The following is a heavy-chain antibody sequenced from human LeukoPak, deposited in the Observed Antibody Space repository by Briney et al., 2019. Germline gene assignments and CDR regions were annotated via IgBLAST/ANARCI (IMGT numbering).Heavy chain of an antibody. V-gene: IGHV3-23*01. J-gene: IGHJ4*02. Sequence: QPGGSLRLSCAASGFTFSSYAMSWVRQAPGKGLEWVSAISGSGGSTYYADSVKGRFTITRDNSKNTLYLQMNSLRAEDTAVYYCAKGRVMIIVGATDFDYWGQGTLVTVSS. CDR2: ISGSGGST. D-gene: IGHD1-26*01. CDR3: AKGRVMIIVGATDFDY. CDR1: GFTFSSYA.